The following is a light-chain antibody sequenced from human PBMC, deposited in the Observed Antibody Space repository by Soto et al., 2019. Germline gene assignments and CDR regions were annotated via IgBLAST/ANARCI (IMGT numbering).Light chain of an antibody. CDR3: QHYQIYWT. CDR2: DAS. CDR1: QNIRSR. Sequence: DFQMTQSPSTLSASVGDRVTITCRASQNIRSRLAWFQQKPGKAPKLLIYDASSLESGVPQRFSGGDWGTEFPPPTRPVQIDFFSNIYAQHYQIYWTSGKGT. J-gene: IGKJ1*01. V-gene: IGKV1-5*01.